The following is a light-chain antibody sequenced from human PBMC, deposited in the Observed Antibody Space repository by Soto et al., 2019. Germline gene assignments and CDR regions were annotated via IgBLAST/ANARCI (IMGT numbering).Light chain of an antibody. CDR3: QQYAYSPLT. J-gene: IGKJ4*01. V-gene: IGKV3-20*01. CDR2: GAS. Sequence: EIVLTQSPGTLSLSPGERATLACRASESVSSASLAWYQQKPGQAPRLLIFGASSRATGIPDRFSGSGSGTDFTLTISRLEPEDFAVYFCQQYAYSPLTFGGGTKVDIK. CDR1: ESVSSAS.